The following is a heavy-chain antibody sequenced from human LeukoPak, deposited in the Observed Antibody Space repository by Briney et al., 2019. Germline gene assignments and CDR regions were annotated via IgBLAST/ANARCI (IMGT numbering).Heavy chain of an antibody. CDR3: AKAKTSGGFDY. J-gene: IGHJ4*02. D-gene: IGHD3-10*01. Sequence: PGRSLRLSCAASGFTFNSYGIHWVRQAPGKGLEWVAFIWYDGSNKYYADSVKGRFTISRDNSKNTLYLQMNSLRAEDTAVYYCAKAKTSGGFDYLGQGTLVTVSS. V-gene: IGHV3-33*06. CDR2: IWYDGSNK. CDR1: GFTFNSYG.